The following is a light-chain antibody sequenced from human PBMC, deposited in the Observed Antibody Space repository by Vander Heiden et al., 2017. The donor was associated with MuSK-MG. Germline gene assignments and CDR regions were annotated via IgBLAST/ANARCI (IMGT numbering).Light chain of an antibody. Sequence: SYELSQPPSVSVSPGQTASIPCSGDNLVDNSACWTQQKPGQSPMLVIYQDSKLPSVFPVRFAGSNSENTATLTRFGTQAMDDADYYCQAWYSSTYVFGTGTKFTVL. CDR2: QDS. J-gene: IGLJ1*01. CDR3: QAWYSSTYV. V-gene: IGLV3-1*01. CDR1: NLVDNS.